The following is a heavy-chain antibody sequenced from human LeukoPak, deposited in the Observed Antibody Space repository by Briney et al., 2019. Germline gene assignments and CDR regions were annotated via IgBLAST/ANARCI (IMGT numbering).Heavy chain of an antibody. D-gene: IGHD6-19*01. V-gene: IGHV3-7*01. CDR3: ARDGIIRQWLDWFDP. Sequence: GGSLRLSCAASGFTFSSYWMSWVRQAPGKGLEWVANIKQDGSEKYYVDSVKGRFTISRDNAKNSLYLQMNSLRAEDTAVYYCARDGIIRQWLDWFDPWGQGTLVTVSS. CDR1: GFTFSSYW. J-gene: IGHJ5*02. CDR2: IKQDGSEK.